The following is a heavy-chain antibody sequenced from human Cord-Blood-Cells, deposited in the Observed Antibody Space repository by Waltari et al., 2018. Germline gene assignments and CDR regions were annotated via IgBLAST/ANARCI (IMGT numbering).Heavy chain of an antibody. D-gene: IGHD3-3*01. Sequence: QVQLQESGPGLVKPSETLSLPCAVSGYSISSGYYWGWIRQPPGKGLGWIGSIYHSGGTYYNPSFKSRVTISVDTSKNQFSLKLGSVTAADTAVYYCARDRPLYSYYDFWSGYYDAFDIWGQGTMVTVSS. J-gene: IGHJ3*02. V-gene: IGHV4-38-2*02. CDR2: IYHSGGT. CDR3: ARDRPLYSYYDFWSGYYDAFDI. CDR1: GYSISSGYY.